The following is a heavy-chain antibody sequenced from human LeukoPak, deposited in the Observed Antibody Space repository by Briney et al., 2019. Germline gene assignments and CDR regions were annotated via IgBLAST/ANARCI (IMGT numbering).Heavy chain of an antibody. CDR2: IYHSGST. Sequence: SETLSLTCTVSGYSISSGYYWGWIRQPPGKGLEWIGSIYHSGSTYYNPSLKSRVTISVDTSKNQFSLKLSSVTAADTAVYYCARVGSGLPNWFDPWGQGTLVTVSS. CDR1: GYSISSGYY. CDR3: ARVGSGLPNWFDP. D-gene: IGHD6-19*01. V-gene: IGHV4-38-2*02. J-gene: IGHJ5*02.